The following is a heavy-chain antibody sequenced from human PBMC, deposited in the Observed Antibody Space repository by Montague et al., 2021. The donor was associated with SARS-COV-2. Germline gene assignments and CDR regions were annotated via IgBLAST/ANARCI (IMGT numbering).Heavy chain of an antibody. Sequence: SETLSLTCAVYGGSFSGYYWSWIRQPPATGLEWIGEVNQSGRTNNNPSLKSRIIISVDTSKNQFSLKLSSVTAADTAVYYCASRGSSVWGVYVSAELDYWGQGILVTVSS. CDR1: GGSFSGYY. V-gene: IGHV4-34*01. CDR3: ASRGSSVWGVYVSAELDY. D-gene: IGHD3-10*01. CDR2: VNQSGRT. J-gene: IGHJ4*02.